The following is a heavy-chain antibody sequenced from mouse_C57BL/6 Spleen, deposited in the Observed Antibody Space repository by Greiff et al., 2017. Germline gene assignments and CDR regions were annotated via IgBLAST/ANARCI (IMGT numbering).Heavy chain of an antibody. CDR2: IDPSDSYT. CDR3: ARWDSNSGFDD. D-gene: IGHD2-5*01. Sequence: QVQLQQPGAELVMPGASVKLSCKASGYTFTSYWMHWVKQRPGQGLEWIGEIDPSDSYTNYNQKFKGKSTLTVDKSSSTAYMQLSSLTSEDSAVYYCARWDSNSGFDDWGQGTTLTVSS. J-gene: IGHJ2*01. CDR1: GYTFTSYW. V-gene: IGHV1-69*01.